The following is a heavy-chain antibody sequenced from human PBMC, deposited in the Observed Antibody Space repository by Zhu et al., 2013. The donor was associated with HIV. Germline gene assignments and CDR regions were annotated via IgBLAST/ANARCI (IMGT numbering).Heavy chain of an antibody. CDR1: GYTFTGYY. D-gene: IGHD5-12*01. Sequence: QVQLVQSGAEVKKPGASVKVSCKAFGYTFTGYYIHWLRQAPGEGLEWMGWISPDTGGTKYAQKFQGRVTMTRDTSISTAYMELSGLRSDDTAVYYCARGTATRDAFDIWGQGTMVTVSS. V-gene: IGHV1-2*02. CDR2: ISPDTGGT. CDR3: ARGTATRDAFDI. J-gene: IGHJ3*02.